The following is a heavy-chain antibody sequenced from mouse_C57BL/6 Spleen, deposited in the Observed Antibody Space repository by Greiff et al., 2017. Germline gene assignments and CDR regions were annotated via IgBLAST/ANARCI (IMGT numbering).Heavy chain of an antibody. CDR2: IDPSDSYT. CDR3: ARNWDVDY. D-gene: IGHD4-1*01. V-gene: IGHV1-69*01. J-gene: IGHJ2*01. CDR1: GYTFTSYW. Sequence: QVQLQQSGAELVMPGASVKLSCKASGYTFTSYWMHWVKQRPGQGLEWIGEIDPSDSYTNYNQKFKGKSTLTVDKSSSTAYMQLSSLTSEDSAVYYCARNWDVDYWGQGTTLTVSS.